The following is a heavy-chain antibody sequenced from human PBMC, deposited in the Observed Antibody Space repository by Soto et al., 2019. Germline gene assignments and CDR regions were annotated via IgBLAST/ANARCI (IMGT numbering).Heavy chain of an antibody. J-gene: IGHJ5*02. CDR3: ARHNREVGVVTHNWFDP. CDR1: GGSIGGYY. V-gene: IGHV4-59*08. Sequence: QVQLQESGPGLVKPSETLSLTCTVSGGSIGGYYWSWIRQPPGKGLEWVGYIYHSGSTNYNPSLKSPVTMSVDTSKNRFSLRLSSVTAADAAVYYCARHNREVGVVTHNWFDPWGQGTLVTVSS. D-gene: IGHD3-3*01. CDR2: IYHSGST.